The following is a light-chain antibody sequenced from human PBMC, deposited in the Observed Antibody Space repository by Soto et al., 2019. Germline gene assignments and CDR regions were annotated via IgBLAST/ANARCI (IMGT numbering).Light chain of an antibody. V-gene: IGKV3-15*01. CDR2: GAS. CDR3: QQYHSSPRT. J-gene: IGKJ1*01. Sequence: EIVMTQSPATLSVSPGERVTLSCRASQSVSSNLAWYQQKPGQSPRLLIYGASTRATGIPARFSGSGSGTDFTLTISRLEPEDFAVYYCQQYHSSPRTFGQGTKVDIK. CDR1: QSVSSN.